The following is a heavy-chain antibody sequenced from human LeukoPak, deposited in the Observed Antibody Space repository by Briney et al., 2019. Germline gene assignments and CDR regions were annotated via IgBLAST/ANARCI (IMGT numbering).Heavy chain of an antibody. CDR3: ARADDSSGYYPVGAFDI. CDR1: GYTLTGYY. J-gene: IGHJ3*02. CDR2: INPNSGGT. D-gene: IGHD3-22*01. V-gene: IGHV1-2*02. Sequence: GASVKVSCKASGYTLTGYYMHWVGQAPGQGLEWMGWINPNSGGTNYAQKFQGRVTMTRDTSISTAYMELSRLRSDDTAVYYCARADDSSGYYPVGAFDIWGQGTMVTVSS.